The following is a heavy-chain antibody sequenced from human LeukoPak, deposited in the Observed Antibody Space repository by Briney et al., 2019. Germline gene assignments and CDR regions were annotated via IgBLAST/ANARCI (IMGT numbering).Heavy chain of an antibody. V-gene: IGHV4-34*01. CDR2: INHSGST. CDR3: ARGALSYTANIDY. D-gene: IGHD1-20*01. Sequence: SETLSLTCAVYGGSFSGYYWSWIRQPPGKGLEWIGEINHSGSTNYNPSLKSRVTISVDTSKDQFSLKLSSVTAADTAVYYCARGALSYTANIDYWGQGTLVTVSS. J-gene: IGHJ4*02. CDR1: GGSFSGYY.